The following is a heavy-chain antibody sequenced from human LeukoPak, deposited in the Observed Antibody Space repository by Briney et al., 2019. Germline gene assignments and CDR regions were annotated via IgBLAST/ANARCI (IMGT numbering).Heavy chain of an antibody. CDR1: GYTFASYG. J-gene: IGHJ4*02. CDR2: ISAYNGNT. D-gene: IGHD1-14*01. V-gene: IGHV1-18*04. Sequence: ASVKVSCKASGYTFASYGISWVRQVPGQGFEWMGWISAYNGNTNYAKKFQGRVTMTTETSTSTAYMEVRSLRSDDTAVYYCARRADGVLNPLFDYWGQGTLVTVSS. CDR3: ARRADGVLNPLFDY.